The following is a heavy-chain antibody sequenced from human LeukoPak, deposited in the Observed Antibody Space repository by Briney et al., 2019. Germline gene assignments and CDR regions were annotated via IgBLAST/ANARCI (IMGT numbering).Heavy chain of an antibody. CDR1: GFTFSSYS. J-gene: IGHJ6*02. CDR3: ARDRGDSSGTAWTLDGMDV. D-gene: IGHD3-22*01. CDR2: ISSSSSTI. Sequence: PGGSLRLSCTASGFTFSSYSMNWVRQAPGKGLEWVSYISSSSSTIYYADSVKGRFTISRDNAKNSLYLQMNSLRDEDTAVYYCARDRGDSSGTAWTLDGMDVWGQGTTVTVSS. V-gene: IGHV3-48*02.